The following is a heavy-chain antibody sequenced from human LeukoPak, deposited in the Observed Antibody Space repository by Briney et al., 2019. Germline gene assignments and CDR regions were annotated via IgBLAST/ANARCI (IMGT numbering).Heavy chain of an antibody. D-gene: IGHD4-17*01. Sequence: ASVKVSCKASGYTFTSYGISWVRQAPGQGLEWMGWISAYNGNTNYAQKLQGRVTMTTDTSTSTAYMELRSLRSDDTAVYYCAGDIEEQVAVTTCDYWGQGTLVTVSS. J-gene: IGHJ4*02. CDR3: AGDIEEQVAVTTCDY. CDR1: GYTFTSYG. V-gene: IGHV1-18*01. CDR2: ISAYNGNT.